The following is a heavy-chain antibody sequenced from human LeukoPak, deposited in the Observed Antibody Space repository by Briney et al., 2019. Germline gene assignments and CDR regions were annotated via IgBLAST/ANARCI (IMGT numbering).Heavy chain of an antibody. Sequence: GGSLRLSCAASGFTFRTYWMSWVRQAPGKGLEWVANIKQDGNEKYYVDSVKGRFTISRDNAKNSLDLQMNSLRAEDTAVYYCARVGDYDILTGSSYYMDVWGKGTTVTISS. CDR2: IKQDGNEK. D-gene: IGHD3-9*01. CDR1: GFTFRTYW. V-gene: IGHV3-7*01. CDR3: ARVGDYDILTGSSYYMDV. J-gene: IGHJ6*03.